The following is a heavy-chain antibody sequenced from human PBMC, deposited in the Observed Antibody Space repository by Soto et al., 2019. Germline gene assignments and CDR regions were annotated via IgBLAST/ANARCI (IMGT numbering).Heavy chain of an antibody. CDR2: ISSSSSYI. Sequence: EVQLVESGGGLVKPGGSLRLSCAASGFTFSSYSMNWVRQAPGKGLEWVSSISSSSSYIYYADSVKGRFTISRDNAKNSLYLQMNSLRAEVTAVYYCARDVYSSSRYFDYWGQGTLVTVSS. J-gene: IGHJ4*02. CDR1: GFTFSSYS. CDR3: ARDVYSSSRYFDY. D-gene: IGHD6-6*01. V-gene: IGHV3-21*01.